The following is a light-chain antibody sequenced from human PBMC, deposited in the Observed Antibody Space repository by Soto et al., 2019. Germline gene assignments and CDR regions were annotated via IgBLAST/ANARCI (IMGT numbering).Light chain of an antibody. CDR1: QNISRH. CDR2: AAS. Sequence: DIQMTQSPSSLSASVGDRVTISCRASQNISRHLHWYQQKPGKAPKLLIYAASSLQSGVSSRFSGSGSGTDFTLIISSLQPEDFASYYRQQSYSTAITFGQGTRLEIK. J-gene: IGKJ5*01. CDR3: QQSYSTAIT. V-gene: IGKV1-39*01.